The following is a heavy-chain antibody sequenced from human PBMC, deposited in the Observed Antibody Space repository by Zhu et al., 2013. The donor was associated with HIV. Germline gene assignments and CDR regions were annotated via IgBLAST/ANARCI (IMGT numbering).Heavy chain of an antibody. CDR1: GDTFSPNY. D-gene: IGHD1-26*01. J-gene: IGHJ4*02. CDR2: IDPYSGAT. CDR3: VRDGGNNRMWEHYDF. V-gene: IGHV1-2*02. Sequence: VQLVQSGADVRKPGASVQVSCKIFGDTFSPNYLHWVRQAPGQGLEWMGWIDPYSGATRYGQKFQGRVTMTRDRSINTVFMELTGLTSGDTAVFYCVRDGGNNRMWEHYDFWGQGTLITVSS.